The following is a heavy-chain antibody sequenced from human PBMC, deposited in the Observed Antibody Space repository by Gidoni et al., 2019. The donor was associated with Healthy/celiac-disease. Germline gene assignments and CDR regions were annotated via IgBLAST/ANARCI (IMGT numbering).Heavy chain of an antibody. CDR1: GGSISSSSYY. CDR2: IYYSGST. CDR3: ARHHPLRPLGP. V-gene: IGHV4-39*01. J-gene: IGHJ5*02. Sequence: QLQLQESGPGLVKPSEPLSLTCTVSGGSISSSSYYWGWIRQPPGKGLEWIGSIYYSGSTYYNPSLKSRVTISVDTSKNQFSLKLSSVTAADTAVYYCARHHPLRPLGPWGQGTLVTVSS.